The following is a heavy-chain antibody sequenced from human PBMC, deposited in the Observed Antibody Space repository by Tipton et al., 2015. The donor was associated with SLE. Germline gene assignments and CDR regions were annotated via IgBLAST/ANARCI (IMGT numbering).Heavy chain of an antibody. Sequence: QSGPEVKKPGASVKVSCKASGYTFTGYYMHWVRQAPGQGLEWMGWINPNSGGTNYAQKFQGRVTMTRDTSISTAYMELSRLRSDDTAVYYCAREETAGVVPAAILDYWGQGTLVTVSS. CDR3: AREETAGVVPAAILDY. CDR1: GYTFTGYY. V-gene: IGHV1-2*02. D-gene: IGHD2-2*02. J-gene: IGHJ4*02. CDR2: INPNSGGT.